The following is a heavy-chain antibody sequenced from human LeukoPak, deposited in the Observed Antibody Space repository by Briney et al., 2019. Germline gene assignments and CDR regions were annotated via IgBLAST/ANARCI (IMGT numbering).Heavy chain of an antibody. J-gene: IGHJ4*02. CDR3: ARGARYFDWLLPDYYFDY. CDR2: IWYDGSNK. CDR1: GFTFSTYW. D-gene: IGHD3-9*01. Sequence: GGSLRLSCAASGFTFSTYWMHWVRHGPGKGLEWVAVIWYDGSNKYYADSAKGRFTISRDNSKNTLYLQMNSLRAEDTAVYYCARGARYFDWLLPDYYFDYWGQGTLVTVSS. V-gene: IGHV3-33*08.